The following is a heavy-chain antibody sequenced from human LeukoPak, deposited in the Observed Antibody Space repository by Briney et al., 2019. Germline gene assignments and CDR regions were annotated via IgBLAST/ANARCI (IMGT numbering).Heavy chain of an antibody. CDR3: ARSIKKDYGDYIDY. V-gene: IGHV3-33*01. D-gene: IGHD4-17*01. Sequence: GGSLRLSCAASGFTFSDYGMLWVRQAPGKGLEWVAFIWFDGSNKRYADSVQGRFTMSRDNSKNTLYLQMNSLRAEDTAVYYCARSIKKDYGDYIDYWGQGTLVTVSS. CDR2: IWFDGSNK. J-gene: IGHJ4*02. CDR1: GFTFSDYG.